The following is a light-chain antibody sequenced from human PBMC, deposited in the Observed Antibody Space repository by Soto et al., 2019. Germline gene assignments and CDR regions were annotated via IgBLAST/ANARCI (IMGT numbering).Light chain of an antibody. V-gene: IGKV3-20*01. Sequence: EIVLTQSPGTLSLSPGERATLSCRASQSVSSSDLAWYQQKPGQAPRVLIYGASTRATGIPDRFSGSGSGTDFTLTISGLEPEDFAVYYCQQYGSSRLAFGGGTKVDI. CDR2: GAS. CDR3: QQYGSSRLA. CDR1: QSVSSSD. J-gene: IGKJ4*01.